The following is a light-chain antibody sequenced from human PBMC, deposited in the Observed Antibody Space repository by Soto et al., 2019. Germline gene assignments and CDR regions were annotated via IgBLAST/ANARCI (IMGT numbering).Light chain of an antibody. CDR3: CSYAGSSTWV. V-gene: IGLV2-23*01. CDR2: EGS. J-gene: IGLJ3*02. CDR1: NSDVGGYNL. Sequence: QSALTQPASVSGSLGQSITISCTGTNSDVGGYNLVSWYQQHPGKAPKLMNYEGSKRPSGVSNRFSGSKSGNTASLTISGLQAEDEADYYCCSYAGSSTWVFGGGTKLTVL.